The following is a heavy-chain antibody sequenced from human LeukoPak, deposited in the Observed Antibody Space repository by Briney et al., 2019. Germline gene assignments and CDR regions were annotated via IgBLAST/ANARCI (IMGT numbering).Heavy chain of an antibody. V-gene: IGHV3-48*04. D-gene: IGHD3-22*01. CDR3: ARDYYDSSGYARSAFDI. CDR2: ISGSSSII. Sequence: GGSLRLSCAAFGFTFSGYSMNWVRQAPGKGLEWVSYISGSSSIIYYADSVKGRFTISRDNAKNSLYLQMNSLRAEDTAVYYCARDYYDSSGYARSAFDIWGQGTMVTVSS. CDR1: GFTFSGYS. J-gene: IGHJ3*02.